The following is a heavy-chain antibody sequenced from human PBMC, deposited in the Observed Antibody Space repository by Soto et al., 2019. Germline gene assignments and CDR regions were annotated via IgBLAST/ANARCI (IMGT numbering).Heavy chain of an antibody. CDR1: GGSISSYY. CDR3: ARHGQWLVTGYFYYGMDV. D-gene: IGHD6-19*01. J-gene: IGHJ6*02. V-gene: IGHV4-59*08. Sequence: SESLSLTCTVSGGSISSYYWSWIRQPPGKGLEWIGYIYYSGSTNYNPSLKSRVTISVDTSKNQFSLKLSSVTAADTALYYCARHGQWLVTGYFYYGMDVWGQGTTVTVS. CDR2: IYYSGST.